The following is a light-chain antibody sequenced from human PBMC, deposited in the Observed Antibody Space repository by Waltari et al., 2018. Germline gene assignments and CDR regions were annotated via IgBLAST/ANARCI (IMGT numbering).Light chain of an antibody. CDR3: QQFSTSPWT. V-gene: IGKV3-20*01. CDR2: GAS. Sequence: EIVLTQSPGTLSLSPGERATLSCVASQGVSSTFFAWYQQKHGQAPRILIYGASFRAAGIPDRFSGSASGTHFILTISRLEPEDFAVYYCQQFSTSPWTFGQGTKVEFK. CDR1: QGVSSTF. J-gene: IGKJ1*01.